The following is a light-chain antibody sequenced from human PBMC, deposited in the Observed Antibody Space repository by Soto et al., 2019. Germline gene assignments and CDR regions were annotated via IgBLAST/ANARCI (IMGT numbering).Light chain of an antibody. CDR3: QQSYSTPFT. J-gene: IGKJ3*01. CDR2: AAS. CDR1: QSISSY. Sequence: DIQMTQSPSSLSASVGDRVTITCRASQSISSYLNWYQQKPGKAPKLLIYAASSLQSGVPSRFSCSASGTDFTITISSLQPEDFATYSCQQSYSTPFTFGPGTKVDIK. V-gene: IGKV1-39*01.